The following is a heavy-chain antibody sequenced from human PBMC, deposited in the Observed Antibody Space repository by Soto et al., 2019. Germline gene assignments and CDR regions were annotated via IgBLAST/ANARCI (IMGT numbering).Heavy chain of an antibody. CDR2: IYHSGST. Sequence: SSETLSLTCAVSGGSISSGGYSWSWIRQPPGKGLEWIGYIYHSGSTYYNPSLKSRVTISRDNSKNTVYLQMNSLRVEDTAVYNCARDHGCRTIGCWGQGTLVTVSS. J-gene: IGHJ4*02. CDR1: GGSISSGGYS. D-gene: IGHD3-10*01. V-gene: IGHV4-30-2*01. CDR3: ARDHGCRTIGC.